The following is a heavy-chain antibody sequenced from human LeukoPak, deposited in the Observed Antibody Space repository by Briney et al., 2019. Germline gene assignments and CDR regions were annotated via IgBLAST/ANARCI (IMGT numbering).Heavy chain of an antibody. V-gene: IGHV3-11*03. J-gene: IGHJ4*02. Sequence: GGSLRLSCVVSGIPFSDYYMNWIRQAPGKGLEWISYISSSSSYTDYADSVKGRFTISRDNAKSALYLHLNSLRLEDAAVYYCAAGTAADFWGQGTLVTVSS. D-gene: IGHD6-13*01. CDR2: ISSSSSYT. CDR1: GIPFSDYY. CDR3: AAGTAADF.